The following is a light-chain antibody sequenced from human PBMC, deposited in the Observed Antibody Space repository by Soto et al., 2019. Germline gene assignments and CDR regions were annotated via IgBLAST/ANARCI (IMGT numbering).Light chain of an antibody. Sequence: DIVMTQSPDSLAVSLGERATINVKSSQTILYSSNNKNYLAWYQQKPGQPPKLLIYWASTRESGVPDRFSGSGFGTDFTLTISSLQAEDVAVYYCQQYYNTPWTFGQGTKVDIK. CDR2: WAS. V-gene: IGKV4-1*01. CDR3: QQYYNTPWT. J-gene: IGKJ1*01. CDR1: QTILYSSNNKNY.